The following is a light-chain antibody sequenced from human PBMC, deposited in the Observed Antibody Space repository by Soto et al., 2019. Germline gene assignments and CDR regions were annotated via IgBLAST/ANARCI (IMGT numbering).Light chain of an antibody. CDR2: DAS. CDR1: QSVATSN. V-gene: IGKV3-20*01. CDR3: QHFGSYPST. Sequence: GDRAAPPSRAGQSVATSNLAWYQQKSGQAPKLLIYDASSMSIHTPDRFSGSGSGTDFTLTISGLQPEDFAAYYCQHFGSYPSTFGEGTKVDIK. J-gene: IGKJ4*01.